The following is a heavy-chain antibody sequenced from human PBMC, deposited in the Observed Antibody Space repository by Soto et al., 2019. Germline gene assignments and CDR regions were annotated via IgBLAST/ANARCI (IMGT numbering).Heavy chain of an antibody. V-gene: IGHV4-34*01. CDR1: GGFVSSGNYY. J-gene: IGHJ3*02. CDR2: MSHSGGT. Sequence: QVQLQQCGAGLLKPSETLSLTCAVYGGFVSSGNYYWSWIRQPPGKGLEWIGEMSHSGGTHFNPSLKSRVTISVDTSKNQFSLKMSSVTAADTALYYCARVERGTATTVVDAFDIWGPGTMVTVSS. CDR3: ARVERGTATTVVDAFDI. D-gene: IGHD1-1*01.